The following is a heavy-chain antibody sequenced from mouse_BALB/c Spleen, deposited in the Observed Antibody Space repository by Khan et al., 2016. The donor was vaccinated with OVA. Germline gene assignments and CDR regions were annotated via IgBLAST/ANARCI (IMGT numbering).Heavy chain of an antibody. Sequence: QIQLVQSGPELKKPGETVKISCKASGHTFTNYGMNWVKQPPGKGLKWMGWINTYTGEPTYADDFNGRFAFSLDTSASTAYLQINILKNEDTATYFCARPPYFSYAMDNWGQGTSVTVSS. CDR2: INTYTGEP. CDR3: ARPPYFSYAMDN. D-gene: IGHD2-10*01. V-gene: IGHV9-3-1*01. CDR1: GHTFTNYG. J-gene: IGHJ4*01.